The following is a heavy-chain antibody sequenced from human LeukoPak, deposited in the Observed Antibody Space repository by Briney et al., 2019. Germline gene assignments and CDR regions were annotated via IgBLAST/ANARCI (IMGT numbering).Heavy chain of an antibody. CDR2: ITGSGDIT. J-gene: IGHJ4*02. CDR1: GFMFRSYG. D-gene: IGHD2-21*02. Sequence: GGSLRLSCAASGFMFRSYGMNWVRQAPGKGLEWVSGITGSGDITYYADSVKGQFTISRDNSKNTLYLQMNSLRAEDTAVYYCAGCGGDCSTSDYWGQGTLVTVSS. CDR3: AGCGGDCSTSDY. V-gene: IGHV3-23*01.